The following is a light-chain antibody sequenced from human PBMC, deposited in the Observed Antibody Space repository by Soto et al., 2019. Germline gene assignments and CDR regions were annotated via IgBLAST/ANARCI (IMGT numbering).Light chain of an antibody. CDR3: HQYTSYAYT. V-gene: IGKV1-5*01. CDR2: DAS. J-gene: IGKJ2*01. Sequence: DIQMTQSPSTLSASVGDRVTITCRASQSISSWWAWYQQKPGKAPKLLIYDASGLESGVPSRFSGSGSGPEFTLTLSSLQPDDFATYYCHQYTSYAYTFGQGTQLESK. CDR1: QSISSW.